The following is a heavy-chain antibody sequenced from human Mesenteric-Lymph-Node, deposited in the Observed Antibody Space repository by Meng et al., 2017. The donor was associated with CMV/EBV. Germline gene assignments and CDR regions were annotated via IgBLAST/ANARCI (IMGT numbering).Heavy chain of an antibody. CDR2: ISAYNGNT. CDR1: GFTFTSYG. V-gene: IGHV1-18*01. J-gene: IGHJ3*01. Sequence: ASVKVSCKASGFTFTSYGISWVRQAPGQGLEWMGWISAYNGNTNYAQKVQGRVTMTTDTSTSTAYMELRSLRSDDTAVYYCGKNIYVTTSTVETFDVWGQGTMVTVSS. D-gene: IGHD4-11*01. CDR3: GKNIYVTTSTVETFDV.